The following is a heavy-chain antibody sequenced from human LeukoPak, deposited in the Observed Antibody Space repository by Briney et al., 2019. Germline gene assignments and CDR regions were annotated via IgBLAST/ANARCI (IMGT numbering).Heavy chain of an antibody. CDR3: AKDQMGATTSPY. CDR1: GFTVSSNY. D-gene: IGHD1-26*01. Sequence: GGSLRLSCVASGFTVSSNYMSWVRQAPGKGLEWVSVIYSGGSTYYADSVRGRFTISRDSSKNTLYLQMNSLRAEDTALYYCAKDQMGATTSPYWGQGTLVTVSS. V-gene: IGHV3-53*01. CDR2: IYSGGST. J-gene: IGHJ4*02.